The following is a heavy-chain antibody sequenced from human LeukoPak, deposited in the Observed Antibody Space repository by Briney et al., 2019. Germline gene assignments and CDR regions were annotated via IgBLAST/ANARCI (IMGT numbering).Heavy chain of an antibody. D-gene: IGHD6-13*01. CDR3: AREAAGTWWFDP. V-gene: IGHV1-18*01. CDR1: GYAFTIYG. Sequence: APVNASCKPSGYAFTIYGISWVRQAPGQGLEWMGWISTSNGNTKSANKPQGRRTITTDTSTSTAYMELRSVRSDDTAVYFCAREAAGTWWFDPWGQGTLVTVSS. J-gene: IGHJ5*02. CDR2: ISTSNGNT.